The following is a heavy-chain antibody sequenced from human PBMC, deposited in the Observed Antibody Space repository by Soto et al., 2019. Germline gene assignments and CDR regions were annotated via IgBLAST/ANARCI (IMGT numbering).Heavy chain of an antibody. J-gene: IGHJ6*02. CDR3: ARDHRPYYGMDV. Sequence: QVQLVESGGGVVQPGRSLGLSCAASGFTFSSYGMHWVRQAPGKGLEWVAVIWYDGSNKYYADSVKGRFTISRDNSKNTLYLQMNSLRAEDTAVYYCARDHRPYYGMDVWGQGTTVTVSS. CDR1: GFTFSSYG. V-gene: IGHV3-33*01. CDR2: IWYDGSNK.